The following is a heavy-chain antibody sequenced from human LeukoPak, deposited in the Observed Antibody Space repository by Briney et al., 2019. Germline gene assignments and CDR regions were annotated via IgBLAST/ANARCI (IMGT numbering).Heavy chain of an antibody. D-gene: IGHD1-1*01. J-gene: IGHJ5*02. CDR3: AKDGVQLERLAVYNCFDP. Sequence: PGGSLRLSCAASGFTFSSYAMSWVRQAPGKGLEWVSGISGSGDNTYYADSVKGRFTISRDNSKNTLYLQMNSLRAEDTAVYYCAKDGVQLERLAVYNCFDPWGQGTLVTVSS. V-gene: IGHV3-23*01. CDR1: GFTFSSYA. CDR2: ISGSGDNT.